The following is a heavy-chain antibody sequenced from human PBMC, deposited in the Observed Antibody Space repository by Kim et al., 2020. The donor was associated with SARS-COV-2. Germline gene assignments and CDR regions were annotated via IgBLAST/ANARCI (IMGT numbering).Heavy chain of an antibody. CDR1: GYTFTSYW. CDR3: ARGGHFNWLLAPLVDV. J-gene: IGHJ6*02. V-gene: IGHV5-10-1*01. CDR2: IDPSDSHT. D-gene: IGHD3-9*01. Sequence: GESLKISCKGSGYTFTSYWITWVRQMPGKGLEWMGKIDPSDSHTTYSLSFQGHVIITADKSISTVYLQWNSLQASDTAMYYCARGGHFNWLLAPLVDVWGQGTTVTVSS.